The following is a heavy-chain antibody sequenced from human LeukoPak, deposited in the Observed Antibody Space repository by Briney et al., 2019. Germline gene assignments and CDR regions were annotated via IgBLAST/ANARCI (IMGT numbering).Heavy chain of an antibody. Sequence: GGSLRLSCAASGFXFSSYWIHWVRQAPGKGLVWVSRINSDGSITTYADSVRGRFTISRDNAKCTLYLQMNSLRAEDTAVYYCASSTQISKYADYWGQGALVTVSS. CDR2: INSDGSIT. CDR1: GFXFSSYW. D-gene: IGHD2-2*01. V-gene: IGHV3-74*01. J-gene: IGHJ4*02. CDR3: ASSTQISKYADY.